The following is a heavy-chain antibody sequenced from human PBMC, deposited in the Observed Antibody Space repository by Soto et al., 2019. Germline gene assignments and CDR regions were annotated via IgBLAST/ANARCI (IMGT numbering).Heavy chain of an antibody. Sequence: QVQLQQSGPGLVKPSQTLSLTCAISGDSVSSNSAAWNWIRQSPSRGLEWLGRTYYRSKWYNDCVVSEKSRITIHPDTSKSQFSLQLNSVTPEDTAVYYCARVRFVWPKDHYGMDVWGQGTTVTVSS. CDR1: GDSVSSNSAA. V-gene: IGHV6-1*01. CDR3: ARVRFVWPKDHYGMDV. J-gene: IGHJ6*02. CDR2: TYYRSKWYN. D-gene: IGHD3-10*01.